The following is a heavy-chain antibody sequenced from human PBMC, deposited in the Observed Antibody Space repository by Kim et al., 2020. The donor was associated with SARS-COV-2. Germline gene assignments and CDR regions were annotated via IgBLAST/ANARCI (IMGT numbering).Heavy chain of an antibody. CDR3: ERGHIVVVTAIRYFDY. D-gene: IGHD2-21*02. CDR1: GVSISSGGYY. J-gene: IGHJ4*02. Sequence: SETLSLTCTVSGVSISSGGYYWSWIRQHPGKGLEWIGYIYYSGSTYYNPSLKSRVTISVDTSKNQFSLKLSSVTAADTAVYYCERGHIVVVTAIRYFDYWGQGTLVTVSS. V-gene: IGHV4-31*03. CDR2: IYYSGST.